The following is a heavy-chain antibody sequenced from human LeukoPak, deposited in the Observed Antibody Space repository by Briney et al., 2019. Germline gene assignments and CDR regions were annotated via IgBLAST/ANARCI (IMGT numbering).Heavy chain of an antibody. V-gene: IGHV3-21*01. J-gene: IGHJ4*02. Sequence: SGGFLRLSCAASGFTFSTYNMNWVRQAPGKGLEWVSSISGSSSYIYYADSVKGRFSISRDNAKNSLYLQMNSLRAEDTAVYYCARDLLGWELHYFDYWGQGTLVTVSS. CDR3: ARDLLGWELHYFDY. CDR2: ISGSSSYI. CDR1: GFTFSTYN. D-gene: IGHD1-26*01.